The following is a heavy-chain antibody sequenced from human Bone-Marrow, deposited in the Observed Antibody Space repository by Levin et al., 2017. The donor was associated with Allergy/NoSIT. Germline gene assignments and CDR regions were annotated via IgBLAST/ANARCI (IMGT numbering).Heavy chain of an antibody. J-gene: IGHJ6*02. CDR1: GYTFTTYW. V-gene: IGHV5-51*01. D-gene: IGHD6-19*01. CDR2: IYPGDFDT. Sequence: PGGSLRLSCKGSGYTFTTYWIGWVRQMPGKGLEWMGIIYPGDFDTRYSPSFQGQVTLSADKSISTAYLQWSSLKASDTAIYYCGGHRSSEFSAYYGMDVWGQGTTVTVSS. CDR3: GGHRSSEFSAYYGMDV.